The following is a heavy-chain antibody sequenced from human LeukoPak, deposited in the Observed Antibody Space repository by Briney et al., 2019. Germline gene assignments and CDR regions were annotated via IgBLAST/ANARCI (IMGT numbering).Heavy chain of an antibody. CDR2: INHSGST. Sequence: SETLSLTCAVYGGSFSGYYWSWIRQPPGKGLEWIGEINHSGSTNYNPSLKSRVTISVDTSKNQFSLQLNSVTPEDTAVYYCARDGSRNHYYYYYMDVWGKGTTVTVSS. V-gene: IGHV4-34*01. D-gene: IGHD1-14*01. CDR1: GGSFSGYY. CDR3: ARDGSRNHYYYYYMDV. J-gene: IGHJ6*03.